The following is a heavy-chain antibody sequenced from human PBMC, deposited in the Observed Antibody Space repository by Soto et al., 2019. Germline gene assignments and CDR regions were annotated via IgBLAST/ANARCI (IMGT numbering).Heavy chain of an antibody. CDR1: GGSISSGGYY. D-gene: IGHD1-7*01. Sequence: SETLSLTCTVSGGSISSGGYYWSWIRQHPGKGLEWIGYIHYSGSTYYNPSLKSRVTISVDTSKNPFSLKLSSVTAADTAVYYCARGRPLITGTTSPSWFDPWGQGTLVTVSS. V-gene: IGHV4-31*03. CDR3: ARGRPLITGTTSPSWFDP. CDR2: IHYSGST. J-gene: IGHJ5*02.